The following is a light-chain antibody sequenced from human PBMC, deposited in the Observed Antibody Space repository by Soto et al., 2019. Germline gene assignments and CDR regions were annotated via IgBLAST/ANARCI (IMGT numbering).Light chain of an antibody. Sequence: DIQMTQSPSSVSASVGDRVTITCRASQGISTWLAWYQQKPGEAPKLLINDASNLRSGVPSRFSGSGSGTDFTLTISNLQPEDFATYYCQQAYSFPIIFGQGTRLEN. CDR1: QGISTW. CDR2: DAS. J-gene: IGKJ5*01. CDR3: QQAYSFPII. V-gene: IGKV1-12*01.